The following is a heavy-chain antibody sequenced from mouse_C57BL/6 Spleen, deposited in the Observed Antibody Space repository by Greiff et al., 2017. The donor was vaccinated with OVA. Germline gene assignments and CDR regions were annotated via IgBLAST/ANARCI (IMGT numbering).Heavy chain of an antibody. J-gene: IGHJ4*01. V-gene: IGHV2-5*01. CDR3: ATNYDYDYAMDY. D-gene: IGHD2-4*01. Sequence: VQLQQSGPGLAQPSQSLSITCTVSGFSLTSYGVHWVRQSPGKGLEWLGVIWSGGSTDYNAAFMSRLSITKDNSKSQVFFKMNSRQAYDTAIYYCATNYDYDYAMDYWGQGTSVTVSS. CDR1: GFSLTSYG. CDR2: IWSGGST.